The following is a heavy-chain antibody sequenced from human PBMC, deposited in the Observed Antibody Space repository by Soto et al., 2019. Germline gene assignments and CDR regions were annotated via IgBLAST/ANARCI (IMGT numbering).Heavy chain of an antibody. CDR1: GFTFSDYY. Sequence: GGSLRLSCEGSGFTFSDYYISWIRQAPGKGLEWISYSSNSGTFSRYADSVKGRFSISRDNTKNLLYLQMNSLRAEDTAVYYCARSGDNYNRLDYWGQGTPVTVSS. J-gene: IGHJ4*02. CDR2: SSNSGTFS. V-gene: IGHV3-11*06. D-gene: IGHD1-1*01. CDR3: ARSGDNYNRLDY.